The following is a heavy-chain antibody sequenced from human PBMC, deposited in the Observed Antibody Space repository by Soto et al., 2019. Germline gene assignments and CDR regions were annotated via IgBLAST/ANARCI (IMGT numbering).Heavy chain of an antibody. J-gene: IGHJ4*02. V-gene: IGHV1-69*13. D-gene: IGHD3-22*01. Sequence: AVKVSCKASGGTFSRYTISWVRQAPGQGLEWMGGITPMFGTANYAQKFQGRVTIAADESTSTAYMELSSLRSEDTAVYYCARQFDYESSGYYYAYWGQGSVVTVSS. CDR3: ARQFDYESSGYYYAY. CDR1: GGTFSRYT. CDR2: ITPMFGTA.